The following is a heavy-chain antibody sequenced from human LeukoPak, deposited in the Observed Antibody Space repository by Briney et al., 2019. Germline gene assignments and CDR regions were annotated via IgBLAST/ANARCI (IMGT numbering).Heavy chain of an antibody. J-gene: IGHJ4*02. CDR1: GFTFSSYG. CDR3: ASGGIVGATWDGFDY. D-gene: IGHD1-26*01. CDR2: IWYDGSNK. Sequence: PGRSLILSCAASGFTFSSYGMHWVRQAPGKGLEWVAVIWYDGSNKYYADSVKGRFTTSRDNSKNTLYLQMNSLRAEDTAVYYCASGGIVGATWDGFDYWGQGTLVTVSS. V-gene: IGHV3-33*01.